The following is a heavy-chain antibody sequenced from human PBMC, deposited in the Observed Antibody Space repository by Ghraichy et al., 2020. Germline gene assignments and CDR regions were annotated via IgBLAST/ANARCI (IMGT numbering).Heavy chain of an antibody. J-gene: IGHJ4*02. CDR2: IWYDGTNK. D-gene: IGHD3-9*01. CDR1: GFGFSSYG. CDR3: ARESLYDILTGSPPDY. Sequence: GALRLSCAASGFGFSSYGMHWVRQAPGKGLEWVAEIWYDGTNKYYADSVKGRFIISRDNSQNTLNLQMNSLRAEDTAVYYCARESLYDILTGSPPDYWGQGTLVTVSS. V-gene: IGHV3-33*01.